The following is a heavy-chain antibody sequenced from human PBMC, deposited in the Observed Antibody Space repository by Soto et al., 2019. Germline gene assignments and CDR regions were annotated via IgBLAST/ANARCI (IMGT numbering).Heavy chain of an antibody. CDR2: INPNTGNT. CDR3: ARGPRNWGFDY. CDR1: RYTYATYD. Sequence: ASVKLSCTASRYTYATYDFNWVRQATGQGPEWMGWINPNTGNTGYAQKFQGRVTMTRNTSISTIYMELSSLRSDDTAVYYCARGPRNWGFDYWGQGTLVTSPQ. D-gene: IGHD7-27*01. V-gene: IGHV1-8*02. J-gene: IGHJ4*02.